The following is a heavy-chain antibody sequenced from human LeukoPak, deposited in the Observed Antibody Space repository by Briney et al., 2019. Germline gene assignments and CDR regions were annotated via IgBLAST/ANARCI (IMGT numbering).Heavy chain of an antibody. CDR1: GFIFDDYA. V-gene: IGHV3-43*02. Sequence: PGGSLRLSCAASGFIFDDYAMHWVRQAPGKGLEWVSLISGDGGSTYYADSVKGRFTISRDNSKNSLYLQMNSLRTEYTALYYCAKDMFGVDTAMIKDWGQGTLVTVSS. CDR2: ISGDGGST. J-gene: IGHJ4*02. CDR3: AKDMFGVDTAMIKD. D-gene: IGHD5-18*01.